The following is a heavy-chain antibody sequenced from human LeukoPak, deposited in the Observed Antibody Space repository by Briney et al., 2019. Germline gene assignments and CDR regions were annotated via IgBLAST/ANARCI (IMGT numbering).Heavy chain of an antibody. D-gene: IGHD5-12*01. Sequence: SQTLSLTCAISGDSVSSNSAAWSWVRQSPARGLEWLGRTYYSAKWYYDYAVSVKSRIPINPDTYKKQFSLQLNSVTPEDTAVYYCARGATAYLHYWGQATLVTVSS. CDR1: GDSVSSNSAA. CDR2: TYYSAKWYY. CDR3: ARGATAYLHY. V-gene: IGHV6-1*01. J-gene: IGHJ4*02.